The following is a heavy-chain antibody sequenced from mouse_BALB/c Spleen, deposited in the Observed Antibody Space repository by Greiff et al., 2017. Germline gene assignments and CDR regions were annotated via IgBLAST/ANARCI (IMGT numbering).Heavy chain of an antibody. D-gene: IGHD1-1*01. CDR1: GYTFTSYW. Sequence: VHLVESGAELAKPGASVKMSCKASGYTFTSYWMHWVKQRPGQGLEWIGYINPSTGYTEYNQKFKDKATLTADKSSSTAYMQLSSLTSEDSAVYYCATTVVAPGGDYWGQGTSVTVSS. V-gene: IGHV1-7*01. CDR3: ATTVVAPGGDY. J-gene: IGHJ4*01. CDR2: INPSTGYT.